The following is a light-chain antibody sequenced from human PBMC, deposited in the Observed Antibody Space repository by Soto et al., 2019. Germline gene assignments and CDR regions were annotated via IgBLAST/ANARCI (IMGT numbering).Light chain of an antibody. CDR3: QQYKDWPPLT. V-gene: IGKV3D-15*01. CDR1: QSVHLN. Sequence: EIAMTQSPVTLSASPGDRVTLSCRASQSVHLNLAWYQQRPGQAPRVLIYGASNRASGSPDRFSGSGSGTDFTLTISSLDADDFALYYCQQYKDWPPLTFGGGTRVEIK. CDR2: GAS. J-gene: IGKJ4*01.